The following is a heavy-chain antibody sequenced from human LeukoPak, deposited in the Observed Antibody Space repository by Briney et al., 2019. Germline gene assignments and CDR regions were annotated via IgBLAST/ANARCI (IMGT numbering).Heavy chain of an antibody. D-gene: IGHD5-12*01. CDR3: ARDQDSGYGDAFDI. V-gene: IGHV3-66*01. J-gene: IGHJ3*02. CDR2: IYSGGTT. CDR1: GFTVSSNY. Sequence: GGSPRLSCAASGFTVSSNYMNWVRQAPGKGLEWVSVIYSGGTTYYADSVKGRCTISRDNSKNTLYLQMNSLRAEDTAVYYCARDQDSGYGDAFDIWGQGTMVTVSS.